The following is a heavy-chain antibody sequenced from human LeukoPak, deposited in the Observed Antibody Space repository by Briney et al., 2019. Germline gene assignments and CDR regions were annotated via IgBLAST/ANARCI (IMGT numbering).Heavy chain of an antibody. CDR2: IIPIFGTA. Sequence: GASVKVSCKASGGTFSSYAISWVRQAPGQGLEWMGGIIPIFGTANYAQKFQGRVTITTDESTSTAYMELSSLRSEDTAVYYCANLWFGELFDYWGQGTLVTVSS. CDR1: GGTFSSYA. D-gene: IGHD3-10*01. CDR3: ANLWFGELFDY. V-gene: IGHV1-69*05. J-gene: IGHJ4*02.